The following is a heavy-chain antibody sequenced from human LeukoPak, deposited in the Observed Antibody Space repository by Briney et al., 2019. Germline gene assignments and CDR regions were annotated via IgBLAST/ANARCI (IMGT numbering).Heavy chain of an antibody. D-gene: IGHD3-22*01. CDR1: GFTVSSNY. V-gene: IGHV3-66*01. J-gene: IGHJ3*02. CDR2: IYSGGST. CDR3: ASVYDSSAYDAFDI. Sequence: GGSLRLSCAASGFTVSSNYMSWVRQAPGKGLEGVSVIYSGGSTYYADSVKGRFTISRDNSKNTLYLQMNSLRAEDTAVYYCASVYDSSAYDAFDIWGQGTMVTVSS.